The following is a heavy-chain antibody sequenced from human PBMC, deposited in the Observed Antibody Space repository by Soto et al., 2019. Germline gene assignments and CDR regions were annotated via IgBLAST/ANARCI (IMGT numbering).Heavy chain of an antibody. J-gene: IGHJ4*02. V-gene: IGHV4-38-2*01. CDR2: IYHSGST. CDR1: GYSISSGYY. CDR3: ARGVPITPGTFDY. Sequence: SETLSLTCAVSGYSISSGYYWGWIRQPPGKGLEWIGSIYHSGSTYYNPSLKSRVTISVDTSKNQFSLKLSSVTAADTAVYYCARGVPITPGTFDYRGLGTLVTVSS. D-gene: IGHD5-12*01.